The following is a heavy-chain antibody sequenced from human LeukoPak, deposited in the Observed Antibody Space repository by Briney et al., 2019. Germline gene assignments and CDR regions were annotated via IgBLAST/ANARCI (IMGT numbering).Heavy chain of an antibody. CDR2: LSYDGSHK. CDR1: GFTFSSYG. Sequence: GGSLRLSCAASGFTFSSYGMHWVRQAPGKGLEWVSVLSYDGSHKYYADSVTGRFTISRDNSKNTLYLQMNSLRVEDTAVYYCARGDRVGTTNYYYGMDVWGQGTTVTVSS. J-gene: IGHJ6*02. D-gene: IGHD1-26*01. V-gene: IGHV3-30*03. CDR3: ARGDRVGTTNYYYGMDV.